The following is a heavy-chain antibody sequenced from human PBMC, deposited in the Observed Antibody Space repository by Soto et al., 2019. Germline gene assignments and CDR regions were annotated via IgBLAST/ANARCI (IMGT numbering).Heavy chain of an antibody. V-gene: IGHV1-69*10. CDR3: ARDRRSSGADAFDI. J-gene: IGHJ3*02. CDR2: IIPNHGIT. D-gene: IGHD6-19*01. CDR1: GGTFSSYT. Sequence: GASVKVSCKASGGTFSSYTISWVRQAPGQGLEWMGGIIPNHGITNYAQKLQGRVTMTTDTSTSTAYMELRSLRSDDTAVYYCARDRRSSGADAFDIWGQGTMVTVSS.